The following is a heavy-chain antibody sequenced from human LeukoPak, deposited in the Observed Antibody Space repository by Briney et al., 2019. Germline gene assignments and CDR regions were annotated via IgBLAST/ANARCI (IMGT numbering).Heavy chain of an antibody. Sequence: ASVKVSCKASGYTFTSYGINWVRQAPGQGLEWMGWISAYNGNTNYAQKLQGRVTMTTDTSTSTAYMELRSLTSDDTAMYYCARVYCSGGSCYSVDYWGQGTLVTVSS. CDR1: GYTFTSYG. V-gene: IGHV1-18*01. J-gene: IGHJ4*02. D-gene: IGHD2-15*01. CDR3: ARVYCSGGSCYSVDY. CDR2: ISAYNGNT.